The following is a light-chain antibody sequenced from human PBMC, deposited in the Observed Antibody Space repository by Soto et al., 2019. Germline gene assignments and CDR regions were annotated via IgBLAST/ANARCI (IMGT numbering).Light chain of an antibody. V-gene: IGKV3-11*01. CDR3: QQYGGSPRT. CDR1: QSVSTY. J-gene: IGKJ1*01. CDR2: DAS. Sequence: EIVLTQSPATLSLSPGERATLSCRASQSVSTYLAWYQQRPGQAPRLLIYDASYRATGIPDRFSGSGSGTDFTLTITRLEPEDFAVYYCQQYGGSPRTFGQGTKVDIK.